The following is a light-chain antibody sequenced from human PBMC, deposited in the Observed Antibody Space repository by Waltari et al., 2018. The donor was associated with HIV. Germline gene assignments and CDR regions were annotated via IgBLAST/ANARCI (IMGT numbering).Light chain of an antibody. CDR2: DDS. V-gene: IGLV3-21*04. J-gene: IGLJ3*02. CDR3: QVWDSSSDHWV. Sequence: SYVLTQPPSVSVAPGKTAKIACEGDNLEIKSVHWYQQRPGQAPIQVIDDDSDRPSGIPERFSGSNSGNTATLSITRVEVGDEADYYCQVWDSSSDHWVFGGGTKLTVI. CDR1: NLEIKS.